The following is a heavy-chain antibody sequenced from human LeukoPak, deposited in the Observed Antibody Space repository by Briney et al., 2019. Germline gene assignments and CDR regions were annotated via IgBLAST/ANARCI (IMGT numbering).Heavy chain of an antibody. CDR1: GFTFSTYA. CDR2: ISASGGNT. J-gene: IGHJ4*02. V-gene: IGHV3-23*01. CDR3: AKELLISSPRPIDY. Sequence: PRGSLRLSCAASGFTFSTYAMTWVRQAPGKGLEWVSAISASGGNTYYADSVKGRFTIPRDNSKNTLYLQMNSLRAEDTAVYYCAKELLISSPRPIDYWGQGTLVTVSS. D-gene: IGHD2-15*01.